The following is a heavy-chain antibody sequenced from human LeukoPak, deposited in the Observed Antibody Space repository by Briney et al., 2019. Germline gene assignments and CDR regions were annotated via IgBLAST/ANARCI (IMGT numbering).Heavy chain of an antibody. CDR3: AKDSSGWSPSGFDY. D-gene: IGHD6-19*01. J-gene: IGHJ4*02. CDR1: GFIFSSYW. CDR2: IKPDGSDT. Sequence: GGSLRLSCAASGFIFSSYWMTWVRQTPGKGLEWVANIKPDGSDTYSMDSVKGRFTISRGNAKDSLYLQMNSLRAEDTALYYCAKDSSGWSPSGFDYWGQGTLVTVSS. V-gene: IGHV3-7*03.